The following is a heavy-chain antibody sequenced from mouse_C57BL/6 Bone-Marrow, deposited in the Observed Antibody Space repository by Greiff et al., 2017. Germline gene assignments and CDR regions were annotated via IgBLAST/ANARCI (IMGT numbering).Heavy chain of an antibody. V-gene: IGHV14-4*01. Sequence: EVQLQQSGAELVRPGASVKLSCTASGFNIKDDYMHWVKQRPDQGLEWIGWIDPENGDTEYASQFQGKATITADTSSNTAYLQLSSLTSEDTAVYYCTTWGWLLYYFDYWGKGTTRTVSS. J-gene: IGHJ2*01. D-gene: IGHD2-3*01. CDR2: IDPENGDT. CDR1: GFNIKDDY. CDR3: TTWGWLLYYFDY.